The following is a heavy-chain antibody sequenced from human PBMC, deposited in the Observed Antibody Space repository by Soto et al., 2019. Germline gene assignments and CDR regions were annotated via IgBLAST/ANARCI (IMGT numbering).Heavy chain of an antibody. D-gene: IGHD3-9*01. CDR2: IYYTGTT. V-gene: IGHV4-39*01. J-gene: IGHJ4*02. Sequence: QVQLQESGPDLVKPSGTLSLTCTVPGGSISSTDHFWGWLRQPPGKGLEWNGSIYYTGTTYYNTSLKGRVPMSVDTSKNRVSLRLSSVTAAAAAVYYCAGQITYDILAPPCRLDNCGQGSLVIVSS. CDR1: GGSISSTDHF. CDR3: AGQITYDILAPPCRLDN.